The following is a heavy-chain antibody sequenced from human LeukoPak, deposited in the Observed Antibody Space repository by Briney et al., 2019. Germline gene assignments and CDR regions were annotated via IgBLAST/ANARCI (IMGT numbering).Heavy chain of an antibody. CDR3: AKQARYSNFWSGYLYYFDY. Sequence: GGSLRLSCAASGFTFNNYAMSWVRQAPGKGLEWVSGISDSGRATYYTDSVRGRCTISRDNSKNTVYLQMNTLRAEDTAVYYCAKQARYSNFWSGYLYYFDYWGQGTLVTVSS. D-gene: IGHD3-3*01. CDR2: ISDSGRAT. J-gene: IGHJ4*02. V-gene: IGHV3-23*01. CDR1: GFTFNNYA.